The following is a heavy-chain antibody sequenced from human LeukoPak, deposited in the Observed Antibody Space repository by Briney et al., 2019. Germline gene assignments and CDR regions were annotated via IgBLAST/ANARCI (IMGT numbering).Heavy chain of an antibody. CDR3: ARGMYGLDV. J-gene: IGHJ6*02. Sequence: ASVKVSCKASGYIFTGYYIHWVRQAPGQGLEWMGWINPNSGAANYARKFQGRVTMTRDTSITTAYMEVSRLRFDDTAVYYCARGMYGLDVWGQGTTVTVSS. CDR2: INPNSGAA. CDR1: GYIFTGYY. V-gene: IGHV1-2*02.